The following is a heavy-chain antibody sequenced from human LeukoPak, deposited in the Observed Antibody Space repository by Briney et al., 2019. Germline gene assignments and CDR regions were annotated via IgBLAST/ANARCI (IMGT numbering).Heavy chain of an antibody. Sequence: ASVKVPCKVSGYTLTELSMHWVRQAPGKGLEWMGGFDPEDGETIYAQKFQGRATMTEDTSTDTAYMELSSLRSEDTAVYYCATSIVWPAAEYFQHWGQGTLVTVSS. V-gene: IGHV1-24*01. CDR3: ATSIVWPAAEYFQH. J-gene: IGHJ1*01. D-gene: IGHD2-15*01. CDR1: GYTLTELS. CDR2: FDPEDGET.